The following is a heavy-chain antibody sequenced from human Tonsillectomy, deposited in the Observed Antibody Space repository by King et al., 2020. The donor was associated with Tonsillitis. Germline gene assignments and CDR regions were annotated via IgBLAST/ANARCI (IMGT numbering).Heavy chain of an antibody. CDR2: ISAYNGNT. CDR3: AGDRGHRYDSSGYYISWAFDI. D-gene: IGHD3-22*01. CDR1: GYTFTSYG. Sequence: VQLVESGAEVKKPGASVKVSCKASGYTFTSYGISWVRQAPGQGLEWMGWISAYNGNTNYAQKLQGRVTMTTETSTSTAYMELRCLKSDDTAVYYCAGDRGHRYDSSGYYISWAFDIWGQGTMVTVSS. J-gene: IGHJ3*02. V-gene: IGHV1-18*01.